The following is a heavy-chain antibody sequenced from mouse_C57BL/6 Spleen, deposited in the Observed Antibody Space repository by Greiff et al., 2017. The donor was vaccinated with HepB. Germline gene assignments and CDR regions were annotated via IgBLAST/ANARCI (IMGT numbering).Heavy chain of an antibody. CDR1: GFTFSSYA. CDR3: ARFDYDHYAMDY. CDR2: ISDGGSYT. D-gene: IGHD2-4*01. Sequence: EVQLQESGGGLVKPGGSLKLSCAASGFTFSSYAMSWVRQTPEKRLEWVATISDGGSYTYYPDNVKGRFTISRDNAKNNLYLQMSHLKSEDTAMYYCARFDYDHYAMDYWGQGTSVTVSS. V-gene: IGHV5-4*01. J-gene: IGHJ4*01.